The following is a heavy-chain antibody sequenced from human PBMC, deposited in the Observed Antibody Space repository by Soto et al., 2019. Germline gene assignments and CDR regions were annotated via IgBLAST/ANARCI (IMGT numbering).Heavy chain of an antibody. CDR1: GFTFSSYS. CDR2: ISSSSSYI. V-gene: IGHV3-21*01. CDR3: AREVEGAYDFWSGYYINYYYYGMDV. J-gene: IGHJ6*02. Sequence: GGSLRLSCAASGFTFSSYSMNWVRQAPGKGLEWVSSISSSSSYIYYADSVKGRFTISRDNAKNSLYLQMNSLRAEDTAVYYCAREVEGAYDFWSGYYINYYYYGMDVWGQGTTVTVSS. D-gene: IGHD3-3*01.